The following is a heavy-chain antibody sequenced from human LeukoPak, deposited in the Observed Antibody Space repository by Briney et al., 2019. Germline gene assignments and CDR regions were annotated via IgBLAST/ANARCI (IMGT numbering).Heavy chain of an antibody. J-gene: IGHJ6*02. V-gene: IGHV3-23*01. CDR1: GFTFSSYA. D-gene: IGHD6-6*01. CDR3: AKDLTPYSSSPLDYFYGMDV. Sequence: GGSLRLSCAASGFTFSSYAMSWVRQAPGKGPEWVSVISGSGGRTYYADSVKGRFTISRDNSKNTLYLQMNSLRAEDTAVYYCAKDLTPYSSSPLDYFYGMDVWGQGTTVTVSS. CDR2: ISGSGGRT.